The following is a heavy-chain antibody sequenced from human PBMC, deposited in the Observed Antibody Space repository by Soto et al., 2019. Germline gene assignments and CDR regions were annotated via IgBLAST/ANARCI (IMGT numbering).Heavy chain of an antibody. Sequence: ASVKVSCKASGYTFTRYTMNWVRQAPGQRLEWMGWINPDNGNTKSSQKFQDRVIITRGTSASTAYMDLSSPRSEDTAVYYCARGIATGQLDPWGQGTLVTVSS. V-gene: IGHV1-3*01. J-gene: IGHJ5*02. CDR1: GYTFTRYT. CDR3: ARGIATGQLDP. D-gene: IGHD2-15*01. CDR2: INPDNGNT.